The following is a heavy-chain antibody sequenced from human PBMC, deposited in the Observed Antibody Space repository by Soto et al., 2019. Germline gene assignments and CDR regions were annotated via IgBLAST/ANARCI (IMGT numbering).Heavy chain of an antibody. J-gene: IGHJ6*02. Sequence: ASVKVSCKASGYTFTDYYMHWVRQAPGQGLEWMGWIDPNSGGTNYAQKFQGRVTMTRDTSISTAYMELSRLRSDDTAVYYCARKPELRASYYYYSDMDVWGQGTKVTVYS. CDR2: IDPNSGGT. CDR3: ARKPELRASYYYYSDMDV. CDR1: GYTFTDYY. D-gene: IGHD1-7*01. V-gene: IGHV1-2*02.